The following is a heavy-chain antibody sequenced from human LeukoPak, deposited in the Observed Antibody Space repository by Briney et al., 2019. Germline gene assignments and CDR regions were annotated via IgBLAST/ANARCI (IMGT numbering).Heavy chain of an antibody. V-gene: IGHV3-48*03. J-gene: IGHJ4*02. Sequence: PGGSLRLSCTASGFTFSSFDMNWVRQAPGKGLEWVSYISSSGSIIYYADSVKGRFTLSRDNAKNSLYLQVHSLRAEDTAVYYCARPPALNYWGQGTLVTVSS. D-gene: IGHD3-9*01. CDR2: ISSSGSII. CDR3: ARPPALNY. CDR1: GFTFSSFD.